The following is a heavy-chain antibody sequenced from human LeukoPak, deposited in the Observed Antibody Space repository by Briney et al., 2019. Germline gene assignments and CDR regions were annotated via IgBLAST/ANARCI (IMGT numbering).Heavy chain of an antibody. Sequence: ASVKVSCKASGYTFTGYYMHWVRQAPGKGLEWMGGFDPEDGETIYAQKFQGRVTMTEDTSTDTAYMELSSLRSEDTAVYYCATVGHSGSYPNPLYGAFDIWGQGTMVTVSS. CDR2: FDPEDGET. J-gene: IGHJ3*02. CDR3: ATVGHSGSYPNPLYGAFDI. V-gene: IGHV1-24*01. CDR1: GYTFTGYY. D-gene: IGHD1-26*01.